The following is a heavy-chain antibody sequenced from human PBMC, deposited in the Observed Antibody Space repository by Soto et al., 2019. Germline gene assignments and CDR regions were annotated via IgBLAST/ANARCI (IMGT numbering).Heavy chain of an antibody. V-gene: IGHV3-30-3*01. D-gene: IGHD6-6*01. J-gene: IGHJ4*02. CDR1: GFTFSSYA. CDR3: ARDYARLVPPGYYFDY. Sequence: GGSLRLSCAASGFTFSSYAMHWVRQAPGKGLEWVAVISYDGSNKYYADSVKGRFTISRDNSKNTLYLQMNSLRAEDTAVYYCARDYARLVPPGYYFDYWGQGTLVTVSS. CDR2: ISYDGSNK.